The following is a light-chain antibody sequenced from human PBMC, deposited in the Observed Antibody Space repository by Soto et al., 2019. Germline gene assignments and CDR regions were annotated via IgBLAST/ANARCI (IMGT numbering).Light chain of an antibody. CDR1: SSDIGGYNY. V-gene: IGLV2-14*03. Sequence: QSGLTQPASVSGSPGQSITISCTGTSSDIGGYNYVSWYQQHPGKAPNLVIYDVSHRPSGISNRFSGSKSANTASLTVSELQAEDEADYYCSSYTSASAFVLFGGGTKLTVL. CDR3: SSYTSASAFVL. CDR2: DVS. J-gene: IGLJ2*01.